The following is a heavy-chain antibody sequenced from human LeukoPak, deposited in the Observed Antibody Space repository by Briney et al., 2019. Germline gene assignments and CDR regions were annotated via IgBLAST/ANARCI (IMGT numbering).Heavy chain of an antibody. V-gene: IGHV3-64*04. CDR2: ISSDGGST. D-gene: IGHD3-10*01. J-gene: IGHJ6*04. CDR3: ARVGRRESYGMDV. CDR1: GFTFSSYA. Sequence: GRSLRLSCAGSGFTFSSYAMHWVRQAPGKGLEYVSAISSDGGSTYYADSVKGRFTISRDNSKNTLYLQMNSLRAEDTAVYYCARVGRRESYGMDVWGKGTTVTVSS.